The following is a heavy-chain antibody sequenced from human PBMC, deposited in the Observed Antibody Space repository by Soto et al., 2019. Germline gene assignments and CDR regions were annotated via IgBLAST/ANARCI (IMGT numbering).Heavy chain of an antibody. V-gene: IGHV3-11*01. D-gene: IGHD5-18*01. Sequence: GSLRLSCAASGFTFSDYYMSWIRQAPGKGLEWVSYISSSGYTIYSADSVKGRFTISRDNAKNSLYLQMNSLRAEDTAVYYCARDRYSYGPADWGQGTLVTVSS. J-gene: IGHJ4*02. CDR2: ISSSGYTI. CDR1: GFTFSDYY. CDR3: ARDRYSYGPAD.